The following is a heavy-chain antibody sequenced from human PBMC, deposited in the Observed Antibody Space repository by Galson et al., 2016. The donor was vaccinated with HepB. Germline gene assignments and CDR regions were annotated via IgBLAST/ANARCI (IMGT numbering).Heavy chain of an antibody. V-gene: IGHV5-51*01. CDR2: IYPSHSET. CDR1: GYTFTNHW. Sequence: QSGAEVKKPGESLQISCKTSGYTFTNHWIGWVRQMSGKGLEWMGIIYPSHSETRYSPSFEGQVTISADKSVGTAFLQWSSLKASDTAIYFCARSLNYSNYVNWGQGTPVTVSS. D-gene: IGHD4-11*01. CDR3: ARSLNYSNYVN. J-gene: IGHJ4*02.